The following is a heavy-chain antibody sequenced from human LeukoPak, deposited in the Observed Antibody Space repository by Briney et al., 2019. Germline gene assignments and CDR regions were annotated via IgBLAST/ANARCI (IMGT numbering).Heavy chain of an antibody. D-gene: IGHD5-18*01. CDR2: INHSGST. Sequence: SETLSLTCAVYGGSFSGYYWCWIRQPPGKGLEWIGEINHSGSTNYNPSLKSRVTISVDTSKNQFSLKLSSVTAADTAVYYCARGLGQLWPEDGNWGQGTLVTVSS. V-gene: IGHV4-34*01. CDR1: GGSFSGYY. CDR3: ARGLGQLWPEDGN. J-gene: IGHJ4*02.